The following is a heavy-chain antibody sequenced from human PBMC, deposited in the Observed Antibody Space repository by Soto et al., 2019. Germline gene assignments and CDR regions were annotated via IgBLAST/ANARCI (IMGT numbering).Heavy chain of an antibody. V-gene: IGHV4-4*02. CDR3: ARLYSSSFSGFDY. Sequence: SETLALTSAVSGGSIRSSNWWSWVRQPPGKGLEWIGEIYYSGSTNYNPSLKSRVTISVDTSKNQFSLKLSSVTATDTAVYYCARLYSSSFSGFDYWGQGTLVTVSS. CDR2: IYYSGST. D-gene: IGHD6-13*01. J-gene: IGHJ4*02. CDR1: GGSIRSSNW.